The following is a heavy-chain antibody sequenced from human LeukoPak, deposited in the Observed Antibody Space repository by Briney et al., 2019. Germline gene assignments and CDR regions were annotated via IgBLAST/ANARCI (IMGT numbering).Heavy chain of an antibody. Sequence: SETLSLTCAVYGGSFSGYYWSWIRQPPGKGLEWIGEINHSGSTNYNPSLKSRVTISVDTSKNQFSLKLSSVTAADTAVYYCARGRYSSGWYGTNWFGPWGQGTLVTVSS. V-gene: IGHV4-34*01. CDR1: GGSFSGYY. J-gene: IGHJ5*02. CDR2: INHSGST. D-gene: IGHD6-19*01. CDR3: ARGRYSSGWYGTNWFGP.